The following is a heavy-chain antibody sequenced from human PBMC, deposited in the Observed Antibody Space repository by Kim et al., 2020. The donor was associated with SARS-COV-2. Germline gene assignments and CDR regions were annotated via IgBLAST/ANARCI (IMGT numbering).Heavy chain of an antibody. Sequence: GGSLRLSCAASGFTISSYSMNWVRQAPGKGLEWVSSISSSSSYIYYADSVKGRFTISRDNAKNSLYLQMNSLRAEDTAVYYCARSLGAAAGTLDYWGQGTLVTVSS. CDR3: ARSLGAAAGTLDY. D-gene: IGHD6-13*01. V-gene: IGHV3-21*01. CDR2: ISSSSSYI. CDR1: GFTISSYS. J-gene: IGHJ4*02.